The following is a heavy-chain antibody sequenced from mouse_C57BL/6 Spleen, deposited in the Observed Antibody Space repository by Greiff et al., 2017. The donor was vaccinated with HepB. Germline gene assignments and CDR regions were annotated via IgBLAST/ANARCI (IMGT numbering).Heavy chain of an antibody. CDR1: GYTFTSYT. V-gene: IGHV1-4*01. J-gene: IGHJ4*01. Sequence: VHLVESGAELARPGASVKMSCKASGYTFTSYTMHWVKQRPGQGLEWIGYINPSSGYTKYNQKFKDKATLTADKSSSTAYMQLSSLTSEDSAVYYCAKGAQATAMDYWGQGTSVTVSS. CDR2: INPSSGYT. D-gene: IGHD3-2*02. CDR3: AKGAQATAMDY.